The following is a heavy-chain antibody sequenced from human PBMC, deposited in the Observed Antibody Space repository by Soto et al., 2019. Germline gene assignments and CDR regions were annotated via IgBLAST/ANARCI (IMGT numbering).Heavy chain of an antibody. D-gene: IGHD4-17*01. Sequence: PSETLSLTCTVSGASVSSYYWSWIRQPPGKRLEWIGYIYNRGSTNYNPSLKSRVTISVDTSKNQFSLRLSSVTAADTAVYYCAYGDSPGTIDYWGQGTLVTVYS. J-gene: IGHJ4*02. CDR3: AYGDSPGTIDY. CDR2: IYNRGST. V-gene: IGHV4-59*02. CDR1: GASVSSYY.